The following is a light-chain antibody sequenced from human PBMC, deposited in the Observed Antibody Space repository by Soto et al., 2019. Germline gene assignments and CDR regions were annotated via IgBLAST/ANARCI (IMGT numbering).Light chain of an antibody. CDR1: SSDVGGYNY. CDR2: DVS. CDR3: SSYTSSSTLYV. V-gene: IGLV2-14*01. Sequence: QSALTQPASVSGSPGQSITISCTGTSSDVGGYNYVSWYQQRPGKAPKLMIYDVSNRPSGVSNRFSGSKSDNTASLTISGLQAEDEADYYCSSYTSSSTLYVFGTGTKLTVL. J-gene: IGLJ1*01.